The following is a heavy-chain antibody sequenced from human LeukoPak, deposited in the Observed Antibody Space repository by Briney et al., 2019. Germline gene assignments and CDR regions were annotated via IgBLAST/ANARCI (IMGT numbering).Heavy chain of an antibody. V-gene: IGHV4-59*01. CDR2: IYYSGST. Sequence: SETLSLTCTVSGGSISSYYWSWIRQPPGKGVEWIGYIYYSGSTNYNPSLKSRVTISVDTSKNQFSLKLSSVTAADTAVYYCASASILAAADTPISFDYWGQGTLVTVSS. D-gene: IGHD2-15*01. CDR3: ASASILAAADTPISFDY. CDR1: GGSISSYY. J-gene: IGHJ4*02.